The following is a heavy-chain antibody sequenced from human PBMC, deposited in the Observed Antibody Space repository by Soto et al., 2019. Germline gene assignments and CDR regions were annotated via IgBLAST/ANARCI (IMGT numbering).Heavy chain of an antibody. Sequence: QVQLVQSGGEVKKPGASVRVSCRASGYIFDDYGITWVRQAPGRGLEWMGWIDISIGNTNYAQDFRDRVTMTTDRATSTAYMDLRSLRSDDTAVYFCARGSYCSGGTCTNWFDHWGQGTLLTVS. CDR3: ARGSYCSGGTCTNWFDH. D-gene: IGHD2-15*01. V-gene: IGHV1-18*01. CDR2: IDISIGNT. J-gene: IGHJ5*02. CDR1: GYIFDDYG.